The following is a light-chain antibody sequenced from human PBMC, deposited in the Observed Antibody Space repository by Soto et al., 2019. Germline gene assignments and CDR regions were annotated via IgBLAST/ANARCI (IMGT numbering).Light chain of an antibody. Sequence: EVVLTQSPVTLSVSPGERATLSCRASQSVNSDLAWYQQKPGQAPRLLISGASTRAAGIPARFSGSGSGTQFTLTISSLQSEDFAVYYCQQYNNWPPLTFGGGTKVEIK. CDR1: QSVNSD. V-gene: IGKV3-15*01. CDR3: QQYNNWPPLT. J-gene: IGKJ4*01. CDR2: GAS.